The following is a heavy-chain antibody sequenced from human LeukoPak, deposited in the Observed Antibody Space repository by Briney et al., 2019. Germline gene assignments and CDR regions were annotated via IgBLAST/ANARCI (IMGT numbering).Heavy chain of an antibody. Sequence: PGRSLRLSCAASGFTFSSYVMHWVRQAPGKGLEWVAIISYDGSNEYYADSVKGRFTISRDNSKNTLYLQMNSLRAADTAVYYCARDFPLWFGELRGYNWFDPWGQGTLVTVSS. CDR1: GFTFSSYV. D-gene: IGHD3-10*01. V-gene: IGHV3-30*04. CDR3: ARDFPLWFGELRGYNWFDP. CDR2: ISYDGSNE. J-gene: IGHJ5*02.